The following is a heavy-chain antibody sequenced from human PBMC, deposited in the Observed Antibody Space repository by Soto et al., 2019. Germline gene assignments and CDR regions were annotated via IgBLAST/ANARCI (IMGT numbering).Heavy chain of an antibody. V-gene: IGHV3-21*01. J-gene: IGHJ3*02. Sequence: EVQLVESGGGLVKPGGSLRLSCAASGFTFSSYSMNWVRQAPGKGLEWVSSISSSSSYIYYADSVKGRFTISRDNAKNSLYLQMNSLRAEDTAVYYCARGSHDYGDYTHAFDIWGQGTMVTGSS. D-gene: IGHD4-17*01. CDR3: ARGSHDYGDYTHAFDI. CDR2: ISSSSSYI. CDR1: GFTFSSYS.